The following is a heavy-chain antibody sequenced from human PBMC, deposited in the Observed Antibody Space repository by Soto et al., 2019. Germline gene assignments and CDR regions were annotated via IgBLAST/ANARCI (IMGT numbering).Heavy chain of an antibody. CDR1: GFTFSSYW. D-gene: IGHD3-22*01. J-gene: IGHJ4*02. Sequence: GGSLRLSCAASGFTFSSYWMHWVRQAPGKGLEWASRIDSYGSSTNYADSVKGRFTISRDNSKNTLYLQMNSLRAEDTAVYYCAKDHYYDSSGYCDYWGQGTLVTVSS. CDR3: AKDHYYDSSGYCDY. CDR2: IDSYGSST. V-gene: IGHV3-74*01.